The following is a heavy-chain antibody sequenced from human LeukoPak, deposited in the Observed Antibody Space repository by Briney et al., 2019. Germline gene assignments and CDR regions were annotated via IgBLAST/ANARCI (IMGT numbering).Heavy chain of an antibody. V-gene: IGHV3-30-3*01. J-gene: IGHJ3*02. CDR3: ARDTYYDFWSGSGGAFDI. D-gene: IGHD3-3*01. Sequence: PGGSLRLSCAASGFTFSSYAVHWVRQAPGKGLEWVAVISYDGSNKYYADSVKGRFTISRDNSKNTLYLQMNSLRAEDTAVYYCARDTYYDFWSGSGGAFDIWGQGTMVTVSS. CDR1: GFTFSSYA. CDR2: ISYDGSNK.